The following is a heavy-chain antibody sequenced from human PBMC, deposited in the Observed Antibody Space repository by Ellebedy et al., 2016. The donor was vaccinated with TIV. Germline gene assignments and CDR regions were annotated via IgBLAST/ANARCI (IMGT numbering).Heavy chain of an antibody. CDR2: IYYSGST. CDR3: ARLIYGSGTYYRFDH. D-gene: IGHD3-10*01. V-gene: IGHV4-59*01. CDR1: GGSISSYY. J-gene: IGHJ4*02. Sequence: MPSETLSLTCTVSGGSISSYYWSWIRQPPGKGLEWIGYIYYSGSTNYNPSLTSRVTISVDTSKNQFSLKLSSVTAADTAVYYCARLIYGSGTYYRFDHWGQGTLVTVSS.